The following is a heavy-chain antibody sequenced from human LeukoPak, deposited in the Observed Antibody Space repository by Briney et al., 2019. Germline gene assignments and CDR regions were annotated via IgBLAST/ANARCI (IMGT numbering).Heavy chain of an antibody. CDR3: AKDLEGAINY. CDR1: GFTFSSYG. D-gene: IGHD3-10*01. V-gene: IGHV3-30*18. Sequence: GRSLRLSCAASGFTFSSYGMHWVRQAPGKGLEWVAVISYDGSNKYYADSVEGRFTISRDNSKNTLYLQMNSLRAEDTAVYYCAKDLEGAINYWGQGTLVTVSS. J-gene: IGHJ4*02. CDR2: ISYDGSNK.